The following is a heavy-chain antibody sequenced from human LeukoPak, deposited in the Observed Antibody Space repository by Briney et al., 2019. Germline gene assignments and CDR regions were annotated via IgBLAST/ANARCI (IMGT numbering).Heavy chain of an antibody. Sequence: GGCLSLSCAASGFTFSSYSMNWVRLAPGKGLEWVSSISSSSSYIYYADSVKGRFTISRDNAKNSLYLQMNSLRAEDTAVYYCARHGTTLDYWGQGTLVTVSS. V-gene: IGHV3-21*01. CDR1: GFTFSSYS. CDR2: ISSSSSYI. D-gene: IGHD4-23*01. J-gene: IGHJ4*02. CDR3: ARHGTTLDY.